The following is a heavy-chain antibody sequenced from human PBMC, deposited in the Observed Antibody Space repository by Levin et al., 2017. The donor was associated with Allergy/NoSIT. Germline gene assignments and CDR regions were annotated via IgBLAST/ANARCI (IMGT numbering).Heavy chain of an antibody. J-gene: IGHJ4*02. CDR2: ISGSGGST. CDR3: AKDGGSGSYYPQNPMEVDY. CDR1: GFTFSSYA. Sequence: GGSLRLSCAASGFTFSSYAMSWVRQAPGKGLEWVSAISGSGGSTYYADSVKGRFTISRDNSKNTLYLQMNSLRAEDTAVYYCAKDGGSGSYYPQNPMEVDYWGQGTLVTVSS. D-gene: IGHD1-26*01. V-gene: IGHV3-23*01.